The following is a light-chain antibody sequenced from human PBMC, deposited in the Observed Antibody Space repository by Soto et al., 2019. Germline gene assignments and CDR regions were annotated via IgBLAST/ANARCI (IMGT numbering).Light chain of an antibody. Sequence: QSVLTQPRSVSGSPGQSVTISCTGTSRDVGNYNYVSWYRQHPGKAPKLMIYDVTKRPSGVPDRFSGSKSGNTASLTISGLQAEDEADYFCCSYAGYFWVFGGGTKLTVL. CDR2: DVT. J-gene: IGLJ3*02. CDR1: SRDVGNYNY. V-gene: IGLV2-11*01. CDR3: CSYAGYFWV.